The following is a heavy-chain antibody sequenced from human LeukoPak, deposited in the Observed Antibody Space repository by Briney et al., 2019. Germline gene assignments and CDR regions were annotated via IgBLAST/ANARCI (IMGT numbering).Heavy chain of an antibody. CDR3: ARSSGSYNGGAFDI. D-gene: IGHD1-26*01. V-gene: IGHV1-69*13. CDR1: GGTFSSYA. J-gene: IGHJ3*02. CDR2: IIPIFGTA. Sequence: SVKVSCKASGGTFSSYAISWVRQAPGQGLEWMGGIIPIFGTANYAQKFQGRVTITADESTSTAYMELSSLRSEDTAVYYCARSSGSYNGGAFDIWGQGTMVTVTS.